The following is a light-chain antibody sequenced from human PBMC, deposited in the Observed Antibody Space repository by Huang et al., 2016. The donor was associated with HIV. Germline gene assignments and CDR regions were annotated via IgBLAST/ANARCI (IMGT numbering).Light chain of an antibody. J-gene: IGKJ4*01. Sequence: DIQMTQSPASVSASVGDRVTITCRASQNMIHRLAWYQLKPGKAPKLLISATSTLQSGVPSRFSGSGSGTDFTLTVSSLQLEDFATYYCQQVYSFPLTFGGGTKVEI. CDR1: QNMIHR. CDR3: QQVYSFPLT. CDR2: ATS. V-gene: IGKV1D-12*01.